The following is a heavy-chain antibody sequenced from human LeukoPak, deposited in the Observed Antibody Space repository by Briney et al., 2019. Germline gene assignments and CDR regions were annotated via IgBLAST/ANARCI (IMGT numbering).Heavy chain of an antibody. CDR1: GGSISPYY. CDR3: ARGYSSGWYYDY. CDR2: IYFSGST. Sequence: KPSETLSLTCTVPGGSISPYYWSWIRQPPGKGLEWIGYIYFSGSTNYSPSLKSRVTMLLDTSKNQFSLKLSSVTAADTAVYYCARGYSSGWYYDYWGQGTLVTVSS. J-gene: IGHJ4*02. D-gene: IGHD6-19*01. V-gene: IGHV4-59*01.